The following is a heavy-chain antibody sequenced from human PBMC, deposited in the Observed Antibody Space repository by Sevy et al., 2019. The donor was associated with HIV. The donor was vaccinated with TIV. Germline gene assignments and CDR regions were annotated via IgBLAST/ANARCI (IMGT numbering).Heavy chain of an antibody. V-gene: IGHV4-59*01. CDR3: ARAGSSSPPTYFFDY. J-gene: IGHJ4*01. CDR2: IYYSGST. CDR1: GDSIGTYY. D-gene: IGHD6-6*01. Sequence: SETLSLTCTVSGDSIGTYYWTWIRQPPGKGLEWIGYIYYSGSTKYNPSLKSRVTISVDTSKNQFSLKLSSVTAADTAVYYCARAGSSSPPTYFFDYWATEPWSPSPQ.